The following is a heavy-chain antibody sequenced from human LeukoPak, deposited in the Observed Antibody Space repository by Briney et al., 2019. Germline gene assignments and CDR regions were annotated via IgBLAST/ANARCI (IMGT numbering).Heavy chain of an antibody. J-gene: IGHJ4*02. CDR2: ISSSSTYI. CDR1: GFTFSSYS. CDR3: ARDGEVSGYFDY. V-gene: IGHV3-21*01. D-gene: IGHD3-10*01. Sequence: GGSLRLSCAASGFTFSSYSMNWVRQAPGKGLEWVSSISSSSTYIYYADSVKGRSTISRDNAKNSLYLQMNSLRAEDTAVYYCARDGEVSGYFDYWGQGTLVTVSS.